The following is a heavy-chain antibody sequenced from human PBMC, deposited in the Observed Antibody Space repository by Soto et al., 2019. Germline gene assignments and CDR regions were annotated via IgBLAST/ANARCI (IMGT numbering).Heavy chain of an antibody. Sequence: PGGSLRLSCAASGFTFSSYAMHWVRQAPGKGLEWVAVISYDGSNKYYADSVKGRFTISRDNSKNTLYLQMNSLRAEDTAVYYCARDKRSSGYYRNFDYWRQGTLVTVSS. D-gene: IGHD3-22*01. J-gene: IGHJ4*02. CDR1: GFTFSSYA. CDR3: ARDKRSSGYYRNFDY. CDR2: ISYDGSNK. V-gene: IGHV3-30-3*01.